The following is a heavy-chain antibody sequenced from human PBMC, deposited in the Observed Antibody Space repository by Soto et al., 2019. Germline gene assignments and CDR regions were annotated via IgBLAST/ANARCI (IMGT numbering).Heavy chain of an antibody. CDR1: GYPFTTFA. J-gene: IGHJ6*02. CDR2: ISAYNGNT. CDR3: ARYYCDGYCYWLGYYYGMDV. Sequence: SVKVSCTASGYPFTTFASSWVRQAPGQAGEGMGWISAYNGNTNYAQKLQGRVTMTPDTSTSTAYMELRSLISHDTGVYYCARYYCDGYCYWLGYYYGMDVWGPGTTVTVSS. D-gene: IGHD2-21*01. V-gene: IGHV1-18*04.